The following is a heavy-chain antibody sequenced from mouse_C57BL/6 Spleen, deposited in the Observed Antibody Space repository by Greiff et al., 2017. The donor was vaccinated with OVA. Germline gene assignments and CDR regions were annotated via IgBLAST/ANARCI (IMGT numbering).Heavy chain of an antibody. CDR2: INPSTGGT. CDR1: GYSFTGYY. J-gene: IGHJ2*01. D-gene: IGHD2-4*01. CDR3: ARPSYDYPYYFDY. V-gene: IGHV1-42*01. Sequence: VQLQQSGPELVKPGASVKISCKASGYSFTGYYMNWVKLSPEKSLEWIGEINPSTGGTTYNQKFKAKATLTVDKSSSTAYMQLKSLTSEDSAVYYCARPSYDYPYYFDYWGQGTTLTVSS.